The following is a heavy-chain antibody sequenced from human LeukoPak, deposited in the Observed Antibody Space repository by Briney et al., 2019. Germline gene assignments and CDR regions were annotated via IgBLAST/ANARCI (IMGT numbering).Heavy chain of an antibody. CDR1: GGSISSYY. V-gene: IGHV4-59*01. CDR2: IYYSGST. D-gene: IGHD3-16*01. J-gene: IGHJ6*02. Sequence: PSETLSLTCTVSGGSISSYYWSWIRQPPGKGLEWIGYIYYSGSTNYNPSLKSRVTISVDTSKNQFSLKLSSVTAADTAVYYCARHQGEVHYYYGMDVWGQGTTVTVSS. CDR3: ARHQGEVHYYYGMDV.